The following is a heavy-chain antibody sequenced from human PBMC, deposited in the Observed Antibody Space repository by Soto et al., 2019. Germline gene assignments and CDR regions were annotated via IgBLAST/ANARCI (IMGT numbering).Heavy chain of an antibody. Sequence: GASVKVSCKASGYTFISYGISWVRQAPGQGLEWMGWISAYNGNTKYAQKLQGRVTMTTDTSTRTAYMELRSLRSDDTAVYYCARDLDDYVWGSYPSPDSFDIWGQGIIVTVSS. J-gene: IGHJ3*02. CDR3: ARDLDDYVWGSYPSPDSFDI. D-gene: IGHD3-16*02. V-gene: IGHV1-18*01. CDR1: GYTFISYG. CDR2: ISAYNGNT.